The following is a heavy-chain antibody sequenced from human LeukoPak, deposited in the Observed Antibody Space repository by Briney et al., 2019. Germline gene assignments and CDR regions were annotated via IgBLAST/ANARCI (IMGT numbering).Heavy chain of an antibody. J-gene: IGHJ4*02. CDR3: ASTYSSGFASDY. Sequence: SETLSLTCTVSGGSISSSSYYWGWIRQPPGKGLEWIGSIYYSGSTYYNPSLKSRVTISVDTSKNQFSLKLSSVTAADTAVYYCASTYSSGFASDYWGQGTLVTVSS. CDR1: GGSISSSSYY. D-gene: IGHD6-19*01. V-gene: IGHV4-39*07. CDR2: IYYSGST.